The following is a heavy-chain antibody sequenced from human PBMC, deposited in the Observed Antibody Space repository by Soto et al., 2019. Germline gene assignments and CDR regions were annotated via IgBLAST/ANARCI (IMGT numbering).Heavy chain of an antibody. D-gene: IGHD3-10*01. CDR3: ARDRPIRDSGSPSFEP. J-gene: IGHJ5*02. CDR2: INAGIGDT. CDR1: GYTFTSYA. Sequence: ASVKVSCKASGYTFTSYAMHWVRQAPGQRLEWMGWINAGIGDTEYSQKFQGRVTITRDTSASTAYMELSSLRSEDTAVYYCARDRPIRDSGSPSFEPWGQGIQVTVSS. V-gene: IGHV1-3*01.